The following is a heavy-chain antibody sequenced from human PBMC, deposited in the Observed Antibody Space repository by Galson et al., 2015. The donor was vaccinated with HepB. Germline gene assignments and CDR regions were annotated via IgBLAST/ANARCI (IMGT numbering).Heavy chain of an antibody. D-gene: IGHD2/OR15-2a*01. CDR3: ARDREYAFDY. CDR2: ISASKGNT. CDR1: GYTFRMNG. V-gene: IGHV1-18*01. J-gene: IGHJ4*02. Sequence: SVTVSYKASGYTFRMNGISWVRQAPGQGLEWMGWISASKGNTNYGQKFQDRVTMTIDTSTSRAYMEMRSLTSDDTAIYYCARDREYAFDYWGQGTLVTVSS.